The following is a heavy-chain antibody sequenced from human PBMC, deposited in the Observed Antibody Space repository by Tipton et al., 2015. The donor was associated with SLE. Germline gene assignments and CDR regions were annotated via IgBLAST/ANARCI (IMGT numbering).Heavy chain of an antibody. CDR3: ARRCQYQLLR. J-gene: IGHJ4*02. Sequence: TLSLTCAVYGGSFSGYYWSWIRQPPGKGLEWIGEINHSGSTNYNPSLKSRVTISVDTSKNQFSQKLSSVTAADTAVYYCARRCQYQLLRWGQGTLVTVSS. V-gene: IGHV4-34*01. CDR2: INHSGST. D-gene: IGHD2-2*01. CDR1: GGSFSGYY.